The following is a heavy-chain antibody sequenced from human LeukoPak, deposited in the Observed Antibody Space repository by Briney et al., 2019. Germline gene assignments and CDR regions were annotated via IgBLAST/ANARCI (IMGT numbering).Heavy chain of an antibody. D-gene: IGHD4/OR15-4a*01. Sequence: GGSLRLSCAASGLTFSTYAMSWVRQAPGKGLAWVSSLSGSGDTTYYADSVKGRFTISRDNSKNTLYLQMNSLRAEDTAVYYCATDPPYGGYYFQYYMDVWGKGTTVTVSS. J-gene: IGHJ6*03. V-gene: IGHV3-23*01. CDR3: ATDPPYGGYYFQYYMDV. CDR1: GLTFSTYA. CDR2: LSGSGDTT.